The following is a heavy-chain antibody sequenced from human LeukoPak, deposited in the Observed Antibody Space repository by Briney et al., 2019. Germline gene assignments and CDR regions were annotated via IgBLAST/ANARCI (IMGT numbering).Heavy chain of an antibody. D-gene: IGHD3-10*01. J-gene: IGHJ1*01. CDR1: GYSFISYY. Sequence: ASVKVSCKASGYSFISYYMHWVRQAPGQGLEWMAIINPSGGSTTYAQKFQGRVTMSRDTSTNTVYMELSSLRSEDTAVYYCARSSGSGSYRLEYFQYWGRGTLVTVSS. V-gene: IGHV1-46*01. CDR2: INPSGGST. CDR3: ARSSGSGSYRLEYFQY.